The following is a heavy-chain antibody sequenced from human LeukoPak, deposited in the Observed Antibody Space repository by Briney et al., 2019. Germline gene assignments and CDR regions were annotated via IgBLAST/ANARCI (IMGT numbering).Heavy chain of an antibody. CDR2: IGTAGDT. Sequence: GGSLRLSCAASGFTFSSYDMHWVRQATGKGLEWVSAIGTAGDTYYPGSVKGRFTISRENAKNSLCLQMNSLRAGDTAAYYCARGDGFGELLGAFDIWGQGTMVTVSS. CDR3: ARGDGFGELLGAFDI. J-gene: IGHJ3*02. D-gene: IGHD3-10*01. V-gene: IGHV3-13*01. CDR1: GFTFSSYD.